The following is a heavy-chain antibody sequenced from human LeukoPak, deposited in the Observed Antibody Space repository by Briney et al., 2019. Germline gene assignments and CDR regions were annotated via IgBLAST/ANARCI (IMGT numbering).Heavy chain of an antibody. CDR3: ASDLAAAAGTSNWFDP. Sequence: ASVKVSCKASGYTFTGYYMHWVRQAPGQGLEWVGWINPNSGGTNYAQKFQGRVTMTRDTSISTAYMELSRLRSDDTAVYYCASDLAAAAGTSNWFDPWGQGTLVTVSS. CDR1: GYTFTGYY. V-gene: IGHV1-2*02. CDR2: INPNSGGT. D-gene: IGHD6-13*01. J-gene: IGHJ5*02.